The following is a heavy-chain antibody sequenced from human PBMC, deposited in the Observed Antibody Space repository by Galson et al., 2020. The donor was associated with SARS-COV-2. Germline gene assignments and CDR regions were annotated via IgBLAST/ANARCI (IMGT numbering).Heavy chain of an antibody. Sequence: ASVKVSCKASGFTFTTYGISWVRQAPGQGLEWMGWISAYNGYTKYAHKFQGRVTLTTDTSTTTAYMELWSLTSDDTGVYYCARDSERLSPNSGSSGYLYYGMDVWGRGTTVTVSS. J-gene: IGHJ6*02. CDR2: ISAYNGYT. D-gene: IGHD6-6*01. CDR1: GFTFTTYG. V-gene: IGHV1-18*01. CDR3: ARDSERLSPNSGSSGYLYYGMDV.